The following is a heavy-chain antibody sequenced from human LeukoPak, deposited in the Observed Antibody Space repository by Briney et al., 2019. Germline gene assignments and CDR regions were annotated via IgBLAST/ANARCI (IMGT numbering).Heavy chain of an antibody. V-gene: IGHV4-39*07. D-gene: IGHD1-26*01. Sequence: SETLSLTCTVSGDSITSRNYLWGWIRQPPGTGLEYIASIYYSGKTYHNPSLRSRVTMSIDSSENQFSLKLSSVTAADTAVYYCARVGGTNYYYYGMDVWGQGTTVTVSS. J-gene: IGHJ6*02. CDR2: IYYSGKT. CDR1: GDSITSRNYL. CDR3: ARVGGTNYYYYGMDV.